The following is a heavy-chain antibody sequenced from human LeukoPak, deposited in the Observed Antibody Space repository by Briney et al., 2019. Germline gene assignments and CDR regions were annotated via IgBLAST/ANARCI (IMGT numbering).Heavy chain of an antibody. CDR1: GFTFSTYW. D-gene: IGHD1-1*01. J-gene: IGHJ6*03. V-gene: IGHV3-7*01. Sequence: QPGGSLRLSCAASGFTFSTYWMSWVRQAPGKGLEWVANIKQDGNEKYYVDSVKGRFTISRDNAKNSLYLQMNSPRAEDTAVYYCARVGTSSNYYYYMDVWGKGTTVTVSS. CDR3: ARVGTSSNYYYYMDV. CDR2: IKQDGNEK.